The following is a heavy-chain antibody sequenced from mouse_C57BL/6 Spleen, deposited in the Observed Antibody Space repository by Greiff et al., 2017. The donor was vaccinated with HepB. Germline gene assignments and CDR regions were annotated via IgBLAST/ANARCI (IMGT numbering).Heavy chain of an antibody. V-gene: IGHV5-16*01. Sequence: EVLLVESEGGLVQPGSSMKLSCTASGFTFSDYDMAWVRQVPEKGLEWVANINYDGSSTYYLDSLKSRFIISRDNAKNKRYLHMSSLKSEDTAAYYCARALSPYWYFDGWGTGTTVTVAS. CDR2: INYDGSST. J-gene: IGHJ1*03. CDR3: ARALSPYWYFDG. CDR1: GFTFSDYD.